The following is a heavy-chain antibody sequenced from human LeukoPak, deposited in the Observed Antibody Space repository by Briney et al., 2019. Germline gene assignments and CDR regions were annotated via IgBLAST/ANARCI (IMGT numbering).Heavy chain of an antibody. D-gene: IGHD5-18*01. CDR1: GFTFSSCG. J-gene: IGHJ4*02. CDR2: ISNDGSKK. V-gene: IGHV3-30*18. CDR3: AKDRYSYAFEYSDS. Sequence: QSGGSLRLSCAASGFTFSSCGMHWVRQAPGKGLDWVAVISNDGSKKYYADSVKGRFTISRDNSKNTLSLQVSSLRTEDTAVYYCAKDRYSYAFEYSDSWGQGTLVTVSS.